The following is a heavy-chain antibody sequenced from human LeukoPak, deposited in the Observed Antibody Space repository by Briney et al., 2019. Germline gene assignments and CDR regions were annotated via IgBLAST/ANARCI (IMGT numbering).Heavy chain of an antibody. V-gene: IGHV1-69*05. Sequence: GASVKVSCKASGGTFSSYAISWVRQAPGQGLEWMGGIIPIFGTANYAQKFQGRVTITRNTSISTAYMELSSLRSEDTAVYYCARGLSSSWYDYYYYMDVWGKGTTVTVSS. J-gene: IGHJ6*03. CDR3: ARGLSSSWYDYYYYMDV. D-gene: IGHD6-13*01. CDR1: GGTFSSYA. CDR2: IIPIFGTA.